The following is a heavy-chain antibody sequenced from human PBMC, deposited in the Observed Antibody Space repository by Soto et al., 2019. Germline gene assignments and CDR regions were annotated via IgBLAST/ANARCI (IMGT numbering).Heavy chain of an antibody. Sequence: QVQLQESGPGLVKPSETLSLTCTVSGGSISSDYWSWIRQPPGKGLEWIGHMYYSGSTKYNPSLKSRVTIPIDTSRNHFSLKLSSVTAADTALYCCARGYYDSSGYYPWGQGTLVTVSS. CDR2: MYYSGST. J-gene: IGHJ5*02. V-gene: IGHV4-59*01. D-gene: IGHD3-22*01. CDR3: ARGYYDSSGYYP. CDR1: GGSISSDY.